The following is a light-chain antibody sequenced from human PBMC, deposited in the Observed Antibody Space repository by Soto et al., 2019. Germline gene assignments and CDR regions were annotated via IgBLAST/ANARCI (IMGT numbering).Light chain of an antibody. V-gene: IGKV1-27*01. J-gene: IGKJ4*01. CDR3: QKYNSAPHT. CDR2: VAS. Sequence: DIQMTQSPSSLSASVGDRVTITCRASQDISNYLAWYQQKPGKVPKLLIYVASTLQSGVPSRFSGGGSGTDFTLTISSLQPEDVATYYCQKYNSAPHTFGGGTEVEIK. CDR1: QDISNY.